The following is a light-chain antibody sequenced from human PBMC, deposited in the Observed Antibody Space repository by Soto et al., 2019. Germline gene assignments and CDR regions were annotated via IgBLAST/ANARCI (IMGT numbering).Light chain of an antibody. CDR1: QSISSW. CDR2: DAS. Sequence: DIQMTQSPSTLSASVGDRVTITCRASQSISSWLAWCQQKPGKAPKLLSYDASSLESGVPARFSGSGSGTEFTLTISSLQPDDFATYYCQPYNSYWTFGQGTKVEIK. CDR3: QPYNSYWT. J-gene: IGKJ1*01. V-gene: IGKV1-5*01.